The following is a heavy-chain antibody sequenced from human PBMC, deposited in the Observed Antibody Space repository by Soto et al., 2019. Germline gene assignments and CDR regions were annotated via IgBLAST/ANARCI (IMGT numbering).Heavy chain of an antibody. CDR2: IIPMFETV. J-gene: IGHJ6*02. CDR3: ARGLRAGNYGMDV. V-gene: IGHV1-69*13. CDR1: GGTFDNYA. D-gene: IGHD2-15*01. Sequence: SVKVSCKASGGTFDNYAVSWVRQAPGQGLEWMGGIIPMFETVNYAQRFQGRLTIAADESTSTAYMELTSLTSADTAIYFCARGLRAGNYGMDVWGQGTTVTVSS.